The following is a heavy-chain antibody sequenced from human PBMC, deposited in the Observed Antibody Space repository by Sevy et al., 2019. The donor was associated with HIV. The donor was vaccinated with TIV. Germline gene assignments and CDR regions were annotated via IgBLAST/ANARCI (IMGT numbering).Heavy chain of an antibody. CDR1: GFTFSSYG. V-gene: IGHV3-30*18. Sequence: GGSLRLSCAASGFTFSSYGMHWVRQAPGKWLEWVAVISYDGSNKYYADSVKGRFTISRDNSKNTLYLQMNSLRAEDTAVYYCAKDSLYDSSGYYYVPFDYWGQGSLVTVSS. CDR3: AKDSLYDSSGYYYVPFDY. D-gene: IGHD3-22*01. J-gene: IGHJ4*02. CDR2: ISYDGSNK.